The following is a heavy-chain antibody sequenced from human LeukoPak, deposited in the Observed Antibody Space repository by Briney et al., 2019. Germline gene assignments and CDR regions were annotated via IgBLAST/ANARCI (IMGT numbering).Heavy chain of an antibody. V-gene: IGHV3-7*05. J-gene: IGHJ4*02. CDR3: VRDGIRDIPGIITIRYDY. Sequence: GGSLRLSCPASAFTFSSYWLTWVRQAPGKGLEWVATIKEDGSDKYYVDSVRGRFTISRDNAENSLYLQMNSLRAEDTALYYCVRDGIRDIPGIITIRYDYWGQGTLVTVSS. CDR1: AFTFSSYW. D-gene: IGHD3-10*01. CDR2: IKEDGSDK.